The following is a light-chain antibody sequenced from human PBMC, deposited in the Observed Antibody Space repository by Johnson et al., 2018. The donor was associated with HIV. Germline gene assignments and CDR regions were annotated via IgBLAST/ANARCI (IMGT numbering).Light chain of an antibody. CDR3: GTWDSSLSVYV. Sequence: QSVLTQPPSVSAAPGQKVTISCSGSSSNIGNNYVSWYQQLPGTAPKLLIYDNNKRPSGIPDRFSGSKYGTSALLGITGLQTGDEADYYCGTWDSSLSVYVFGIATKVTVL. J-gene: IGLJ1*01. CDR1: SSNIGNNY. CDR2: DNN. V-gene: IGLV1-51*01.